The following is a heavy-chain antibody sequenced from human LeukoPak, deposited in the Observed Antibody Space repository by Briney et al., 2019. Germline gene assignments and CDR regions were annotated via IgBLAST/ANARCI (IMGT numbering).Heavy chain of an antibody. J-gene: IGHJ6*03. D-gene: IGHD3-22*01. CDR1: GGSFSGYY. CDR3: ARSAYYYDSSGYYQSNYYYYYYMDV. CDR2: INHSGST. V-gene: IGHV4-34*01. Sequence: SETLSLTCAVYGGSFSGYYWSWIRQPPGKGLEWIGEINHSGSTIYNPSLKSRVTISVDTSKNQFSLKLSSVTAADTAVYYCARSAYYYDSSGYYQSNYYYYYYMDVWGKGTTVTISS.